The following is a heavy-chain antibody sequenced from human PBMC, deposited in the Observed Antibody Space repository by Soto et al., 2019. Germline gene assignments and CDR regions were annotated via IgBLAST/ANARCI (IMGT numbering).Heavy chain of an antibody. CDR1: GFTFSSYS. D-gene: IGHD3-22*01. CDR2: ISSSSSTI. J-gene: IGHJ6*02. CDR3: ARYYYDSSGYDGMDL. V-gene: IGHV3-48*02. Sequence: GGSLRLSCAASGFTFSSYSMNWVRQAPGKGLEWVSYISSSSSTIYYADYVKGRFTVSRDTAKNSLYLQMSGLRDEDRAAYYCARYYYDSSGYDGMDLWGQGTTVTVSS.